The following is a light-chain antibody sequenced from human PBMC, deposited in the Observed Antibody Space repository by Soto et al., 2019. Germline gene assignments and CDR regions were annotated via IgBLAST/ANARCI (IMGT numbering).Light chain of an antibody. CDR3: LLDFRYFWA. CDR2: AAS. Sequence: AIQLTQSPSSLYASVVDRVTITCRASQAIRTALGWYQQKPGKVPKLLIYAASILQSGVPSRFSGSGSGTDFTLTISSLQPEDFATYYCLLDFRYFWAFGQGTKVDI. CDR1: QAIRTA. J-gene: IGKJ1*01. V-gene: IGKV1-6*01.